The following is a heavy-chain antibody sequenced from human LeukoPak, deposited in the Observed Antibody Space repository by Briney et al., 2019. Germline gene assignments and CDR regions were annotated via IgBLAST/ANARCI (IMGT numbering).Heavy chain of an antibody. D-gene: IGHD3-9*01. CDR1: GYTFTSYG. CDR2: ISAYNGNT. CDR3: ARAPYYDILTGFGVFDY. V-gene: IGHV1-18*01. J-gene: IGHJ4*02. Sequence: ASVKVSCKASGYTFTSYGISWVRQAPGQGLEWMGWISAYNGNTNYAQKLQGRVTMTTDTSTSTAYMEPRSQRSDDTAVYYCARAPYYDILTGFGVFDYWGQGTLVTVSS.